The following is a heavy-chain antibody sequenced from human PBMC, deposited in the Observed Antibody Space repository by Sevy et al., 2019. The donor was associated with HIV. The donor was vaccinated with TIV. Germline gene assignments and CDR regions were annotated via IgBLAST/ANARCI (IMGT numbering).Heavy chain of an antibody. CDR2: IYYTGST. V-gene: IGHV4-59*01. J-gene: IGHJ5*02. Sequence: SETLSLTCTVSGGSISTYYWSWIRQPPGKGLEYIGYIYYTGSTNYNPSLKSRVTISVDTSKNQFSLKLRSVTAVDTAGYSCARAPPVRRGDDSLNWFDPWGQGTLVTVSS. CDR1: GGSISTYY. D-gene: IGHD5-12*01. CDR3: ARAPPVRRGDDSLNWFDP.